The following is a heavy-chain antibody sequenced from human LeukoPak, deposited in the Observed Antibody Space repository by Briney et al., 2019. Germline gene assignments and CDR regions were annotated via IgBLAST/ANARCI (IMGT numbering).Heavy chain of an antibody. CDR2: INSNSRYI. Sequence: PGGSLRLSCAASGFTFSTYAMSWVRQAPGKGLEWVSYINSNSRYIYYADSVKGRFTISRDNAKNSLYLQMNSLRTEDAAVYYCARGPGGSGSYYDYWGQGTLVTVSS. D-gene: IGHD3-10*01. CDR1: GFTFSTYA. V-gene: IGHV3-21*01. CDR3: ARGPGGSGSYYDY. J-gene: IGHJ4*02.